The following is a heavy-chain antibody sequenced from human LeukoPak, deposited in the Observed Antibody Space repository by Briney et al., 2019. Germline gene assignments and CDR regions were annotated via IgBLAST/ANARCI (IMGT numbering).Heavy chain of an antibody. CDR3: ARGNRVYQLPRNWFDP. CDR2: INHSGST. V-gene: IGHV4-34*01. Sequence: SETLSLTCAVYGGSFSGYYWSWIRQPPGKGLEWIGEINHSGSTNYNPSLKSRVTISVDTSKNQFSLKLSSVTAADTAVHYCARGNRVYQLPRNWFDPWGQGTLVTVSS. CDR1: GGSFSGYY. D-gene: IGHD2-2*01. J-gene: IGHJ5*02.